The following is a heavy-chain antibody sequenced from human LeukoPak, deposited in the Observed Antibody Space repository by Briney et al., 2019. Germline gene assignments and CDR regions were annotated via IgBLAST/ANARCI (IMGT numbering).Heavy chain of an antibody. CDR3: ATAPRWLQFGYFDY. CDR1: GFTLSNSG. CDR2: IQYDGSNK. V-gene: IGHV3-30*02. Sequence: PGGSLRLSCAASGFTLSNSGMHWVRQAPGKGLEWVTLIQYDGSNKYYTDTVKGRFTVSRDSSKNTLYLQMNSLRPEDTAVYYCATAPRWLQFGYFDYWGQGTLVTVSS. J-gene: IGHJ4*02. D-gene: IGHD5-24*01.